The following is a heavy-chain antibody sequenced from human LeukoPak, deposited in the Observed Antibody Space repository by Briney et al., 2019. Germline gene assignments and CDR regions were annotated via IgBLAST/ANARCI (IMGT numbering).Heavy chain of an antibody. V-gene: IGHV4-31*03. J-gene: IGHJ4*02. D-gene: IGHD3-3*01. CDR3: ARGLSGYDFWSGYYTSFDY. Sequence: PSETLSLSCTVSGGSISSGGYYWSWIRQHPGKGLEWIGYIYYSGSTYYNPSLKSRVTISVDTSKNQFSLKLSSVTAADTAVYYCARGLSGYDFWSGYYTSFDYWGQGTLVTVSS. CDR1: GGSISSGGYY. CDR2: IYYSGST.